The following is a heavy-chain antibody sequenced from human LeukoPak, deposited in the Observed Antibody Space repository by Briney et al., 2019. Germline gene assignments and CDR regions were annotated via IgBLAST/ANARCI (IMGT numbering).Heavy chain of an antibody. J-gene: IGHJ4*02. V-gene: IGHV6-1*01. CDR2: TYYRSKWYN. Sequence: SQTLSLTCAISGDSVSSNSAAWNWIRQPPSRGLEWLGRTYYRSKWYNDYAVSVKSRITINPDTSKNQFSLQLNSVTPEDTAVYYCARTGVYCTNGVCYLHFDYWGQGTLVTVSS. CDR3: ARTGVYCTNGVCYLHFDY. CDR1: GDSVSSNSAA. D-gene: IGHD2-8*01.